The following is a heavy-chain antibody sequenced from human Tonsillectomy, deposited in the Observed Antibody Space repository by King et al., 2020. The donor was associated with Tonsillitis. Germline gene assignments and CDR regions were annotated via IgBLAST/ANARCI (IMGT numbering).Heavy chain of an antibody. J-gene: IGHJ5*02. D-gene: IGHD3-3*01. Sequence: VQLVESGAEVKKPGESLRISCKVSGYSFTSYWISWVRQMPGKGLQWRGRIDPSDSYTNYSPSFQGHVTISADKSISTAYLRWSSLKASDTAMYYCARDPPSGDVWSGPPNWFDPWGQGTLVTVSS. CDR1: GYSFTSYW. CDR2: IDPSDSYT. CDR3: ARDPPSGDVWSGPPNWFDP. V-gene: IGHV5-10-1*03.